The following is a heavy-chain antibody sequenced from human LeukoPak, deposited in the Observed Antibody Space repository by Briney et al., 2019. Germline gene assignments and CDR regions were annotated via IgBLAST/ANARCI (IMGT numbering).Heavy chain of an antibody. V-gene: IGHV7-4-1*02. CDR3: ARCPGLPAAGSRYFDY. D-gene: IGHD6-13*01. CDR1: GYTFTGYY. J-gene: IGHJ4*02. Sequence: ASVKVSCKASGYTFTGYYMHWVRQAPGQGLEWMGWITTDTGNPTYAQGFTGRFVFSLDTSVSTAYLQITSLKAEDTAVYYCARCPGLPAAGSRYFDYWGQGTLVTVSS. CDR2: ITTDTGNP.